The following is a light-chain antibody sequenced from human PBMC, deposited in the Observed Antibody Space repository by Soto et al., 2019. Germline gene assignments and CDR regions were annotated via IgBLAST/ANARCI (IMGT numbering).Light chain of an antibody. V-gene: IGKV3-20*01. CDR3: QQYVSTPWT. Sequence: EIVLTQSPGTLSLSPGEGVTLSCRASQTIINNFLAWYQQKPGQSPRLLIHGASSRATGIPDRFDGSGSGTDFTLTISRLEPEDFAVYYCQQYVSTPWTFGQGTKVEIK. CDR2: GAS. CDR1: QTIINNF. J-gene: IGKJ1*01.